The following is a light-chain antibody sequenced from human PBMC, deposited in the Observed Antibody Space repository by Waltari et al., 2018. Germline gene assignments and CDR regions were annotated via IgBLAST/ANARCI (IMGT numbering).Light chain of an antibody. CDR2: HAS. J-gene: IGKJ1*01. V-gene: IGKV3-20*01. CDR3: QHYVRLPAT. Sequence: EIMLTQSPGTLSLSPGERATLSCKASQSIRKYLAWYQQKPGQAPRLLIYHASSRATGIPDRFSGSGSETDVSLTISRLEPEDFAVYYCQHYVRLPATFGQGTNVEIK. CDR1: QSIRKY.